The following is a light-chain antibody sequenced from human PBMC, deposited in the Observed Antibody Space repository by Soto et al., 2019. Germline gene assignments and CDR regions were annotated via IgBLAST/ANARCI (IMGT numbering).Light chain of an antibody. Sequence: QSALTQPASVSGSPGQSITISCTGTSSDVGGYNYVSWSQQHPGKAPKLMIYDVNNRPSGVSNRFSGSKSGNTASLTISGLQAEDEADYYCSSYTSSSTYVFGTGTKLTVL. CDR1: SSDVGGYNY. V-gene: IGLV2-14*03. CDR2: DVN. CDR3: SSYTSSSTYV. J-gene: IGLJ1*01.